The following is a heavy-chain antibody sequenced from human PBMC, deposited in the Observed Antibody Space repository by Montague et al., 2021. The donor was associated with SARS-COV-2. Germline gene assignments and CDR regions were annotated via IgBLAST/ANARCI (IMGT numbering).Heavy chain of an antibody. Sequence: SETLSLTCTVSGGSISTYYYWGWIRQPPGKGLEWFGSIYYCGSTYYNPSLKSRVTISVDTSMNHFSLKLSSVTAADTAVYYCARDQGVYCSGGSCYDFDYWGQGTLVTVSS. CDR1: GGSISTYYY. CDR2: IYYCGST. D-gene: IGHD2-15*01. V-gene: IGHV4-39*02. CDR3: ARDQGVYCSGGSCYDFDY. J-gene: IGHJ4*02.